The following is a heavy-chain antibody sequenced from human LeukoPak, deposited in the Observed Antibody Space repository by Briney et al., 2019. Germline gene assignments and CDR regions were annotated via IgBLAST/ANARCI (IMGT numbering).Heavy chain of an antibody. CDR3: ARKYYDSSGYRS. Sequence: SETLSLTCAVYGGSFSGYYWSWIRQPPGKGLEWIGYIYYSGSTNYNPSLKSRVTISVDTSKNQFSLKLSSVTAADTAVYYCARKYYDSSGYRSWGQGTLVTVSS. D-gene: IGHD3-22*01. CDR2: IYYSGST. CDR1: GGSFSGYY. V-gene: IGHV4-59*01. J-gene: IGHJ5*02.